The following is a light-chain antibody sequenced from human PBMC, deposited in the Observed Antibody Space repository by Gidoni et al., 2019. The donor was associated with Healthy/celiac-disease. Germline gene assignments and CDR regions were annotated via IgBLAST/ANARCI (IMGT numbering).Light chain of an antibody. CDR1: QSISSY. CDR2: AAS. J-gene: IGKJ1*01. CDR3: QQSYSTSWT. Sequence: RVTITCRASQSISSYLNWYQQKPGKAPKLLIYAASSLQSGVPSRFSGSGSGTDFTLTISSLQPDDFATYYCQQSYSTSWTFGQGTKVEIK. V-gene: IGKV1-39*01.